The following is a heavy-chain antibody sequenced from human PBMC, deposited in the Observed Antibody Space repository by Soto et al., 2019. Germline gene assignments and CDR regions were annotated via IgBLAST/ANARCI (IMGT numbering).Heavy chain of an antibody. CDR1: GYTFTSYA. J-gene: IGHJ5*02. CDR2: INAGNGNT. V-gene: IGHV1-3*01. Sequence: GSSVKVSCKASGYTFTSYAMHWVRQAPGQRLEWMGWINAGNGNTKYSQKFQGRVTITRDTSASTAYMELSSLRSEDTAVYYCARGVAGPLHWFDPWGQGTLVTVSS. D-gene: IGHD6-19*01. CDR3: ARGVAGPLHWFDP.